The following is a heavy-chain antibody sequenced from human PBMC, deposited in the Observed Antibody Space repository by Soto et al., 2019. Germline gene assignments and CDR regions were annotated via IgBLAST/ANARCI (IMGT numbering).Heavy chain of an antibody. Sequence: QVQLQQWGAGLLKPSETLSLTCDVYGGSFRGYYWSWIRQPPGKGLEWIGEINHSASTNYNPSLKSRVTISVDTSKNQFSLKLSSVTAADTAVYYCARARSQQLVLGWGQGTLVTVSS. CDR3: ARARSQQLVLG. D-gene: IGHD6-13*01. CDR2: INHSAST. CDR1: GGSFRGYY. J-gene: IGHJ4*02. V-gene: IGHV4-34*01.